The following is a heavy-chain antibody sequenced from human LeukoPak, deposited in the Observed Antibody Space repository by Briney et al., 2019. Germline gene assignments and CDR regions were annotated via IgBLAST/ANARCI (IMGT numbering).Heavy chain of an antibody. Sequence: GESLKISCKVSGYSFTSYWIVWVRQMPGKGLEWMGIIYPGDSDTRYSPSFQGQVTISTDKSISTAYLHWSSLQASDTAIYYCAKRLPVAGKTYFDYWGQGTLVTVSS. J-gene: IGHJ4*02. CDR2: IYPGDSDT. CDR1: GYSFTSYW. D-gene: IGHD6-19*01. CDR3: AKRLPVAGKTYFDY. V-gene: IGHV5-51*01.